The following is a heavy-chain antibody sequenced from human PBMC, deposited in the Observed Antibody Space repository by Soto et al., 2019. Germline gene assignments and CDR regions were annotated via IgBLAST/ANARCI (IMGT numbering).Heavy chain of an antibody. CDR1: GGSMNNYF. J-gene: IGHJ1*01. Sequence: SETLSLTCTVSGGSMNNYFWSWIRQPPGKGLEWIGYFYNSGTTNSGTTNYNPSLKSRVTISADTSKNQFSLKLRSVTAADTAVYYCARHSLFSRKYFQLWGQGTLVTVS. CDR3: ARHSLFSRKYFQL. CDR2: FYNSGTT. V-gene: IGHV4-59*01.